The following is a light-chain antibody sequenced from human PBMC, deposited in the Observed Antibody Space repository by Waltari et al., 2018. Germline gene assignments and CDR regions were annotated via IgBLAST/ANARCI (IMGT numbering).Light chain of an antibody. V-gene: IGLV2-14*03. CDR1: SSDVGGYNY. CDR3: SSYISSSTLEV. CDR2: DVS. J-gene: IGLJ3*02. Sequence: QSALTQPASVSGSPGQSITISCTGTSSDVGGYNYVSWYQQHPGKAPKLMIFDVSSRPSGVSNRCSGSKSGNTASLTISGLQAEDEADYYCSSYISSSTLEVFGGGTRLTVL.